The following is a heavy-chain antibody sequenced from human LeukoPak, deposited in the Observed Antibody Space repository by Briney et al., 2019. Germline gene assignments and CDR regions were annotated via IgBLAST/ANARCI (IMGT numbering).Heavy chain of an antibody. V-gene: IGHV4-59*01. Sequence: SETLSLTCTVSGGSISSCYWSWIRQPPGKGLEWIGYIYYSGSTNYNPSLKSRVTISVDTSKNQFSLKLSSVTAADTAVYYCARLPGARGDYYFDYWGQGTLVTVSS. D-gene: IGHD4-17*01. J-gene: IGHJ4*02. CDR2: IYYSGST. CDR3: ARLPGARGDYYFDY. CDR1: GGSISSCY.